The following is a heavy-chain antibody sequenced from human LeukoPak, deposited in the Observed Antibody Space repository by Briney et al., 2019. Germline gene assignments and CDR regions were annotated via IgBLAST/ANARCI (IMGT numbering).Heavy chain of an antibody. CDR3: AKSPHSGSYYGVRYNWFDP. Sequence: GGSLRLSCAASGFTFSSYAMSWVRQAPGKGLEWVSAISGSGGSTYYADSVKGRFTISRDNSKNTLYLQMNSLRAEDTAVYYCAKSPHSGSYYGVRYNWFDPWGQGTLVTVSS. CDR2: ISGSGGST. J-gene: IGHJ5*02. V-gene: IGHV3-23*01. CDR1: GFTFSSYA. D-gene: IGHD1-26*01.